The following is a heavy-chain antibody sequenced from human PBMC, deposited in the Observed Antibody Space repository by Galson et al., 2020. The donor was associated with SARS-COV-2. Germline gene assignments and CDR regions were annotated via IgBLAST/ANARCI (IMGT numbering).Heavy chain of an antibody. J-gene: IGHJ2*01. CDR3: ARENPGIQLAHWYFDL. CDR1: GGSISSGDYY. V-gene: IGHV4-30-4*08. Sequence: SETLSLTCTVSGGSISSGDYYWSWIRQPPGKGLEWIGYIYYSGSTYYNPSLKSRVTISVDTSKNQFSLKLSSVTAADTAVYYCARENPGIQLAHWYFDLWGRGTLVTVSS. D-gene: IGHD1-1*01. CDR2: IYYSGST.